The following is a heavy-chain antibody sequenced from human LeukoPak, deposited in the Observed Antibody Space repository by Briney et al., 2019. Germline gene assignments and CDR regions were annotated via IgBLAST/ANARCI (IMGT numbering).Heavy chain of an antibody. V-gene: IGHV3-9*01. CDR1: GFTFDDYA. D-gene: IGHD5-24*01. Sequence: GGSLRLSCAASGFTFDDYAMHWVRQAPGKGLEWVSGISWNSGSIGYADSVKGRFTISRDNAKNSLYLQMNGLRAEDTAVYFCARWAGMNDQWGVGTRVIVSS. J-gene: IGHJ4*02. CDR2: ISWNSGSI. CDR3: ARWAGMNDQ.